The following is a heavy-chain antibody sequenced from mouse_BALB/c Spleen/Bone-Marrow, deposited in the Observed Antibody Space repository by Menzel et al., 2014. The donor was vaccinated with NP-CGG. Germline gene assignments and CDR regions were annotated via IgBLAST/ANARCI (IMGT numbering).Heavy chain of an antibody. CDR2: IGPANGNT. Sequence: VQLQQSGAELVKPGASVKLSCTASGFNIKDTYMHWVKQRPEQGLEWIGRIGPANGNTKYDPKFQGKATITADTPSNTAYLQLSSLTSEDTAVYYCARYRLGTYFDYWGQGTTLTVSS. CDR3: ARYRLGTYFDY. D-gene: IGHD2-14*01. J-gene: IGHJ2*01. V-gene: IGHV14-3*02. CDR1: GFNIKDTY.